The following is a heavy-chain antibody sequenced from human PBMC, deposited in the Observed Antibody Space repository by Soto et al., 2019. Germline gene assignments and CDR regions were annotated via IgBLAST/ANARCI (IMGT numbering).Heavy chain of an antibody. Sequence: SETLSLTCAVSGGSISSGGYPWSWIRQPPGKGLEWIGYIYHSGNIYYNPSLKSRVTISVDRSKNQFSLKLSSVTAADTAVYYCARIPSPWGEGTLVTVSS. CDR2: IYHSGNI. V-gene: IGHV4-30-2*01. D-gene: IGHD2-21*01. J-gene: IGHJ5*02. CDR3: ARIPSP. CDR1: GGSISSGGYP.